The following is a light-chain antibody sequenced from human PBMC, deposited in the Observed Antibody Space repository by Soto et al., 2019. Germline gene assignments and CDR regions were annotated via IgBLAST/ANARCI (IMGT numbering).Light chain of an antibody. CDR3: VQGTHWPPFT. CDR2: QVS. Sequence: VVMTQSPLSLPVTLGQPASISCKSSQTFVYRDGNTYLNWFQQRPGQSPRRLIYQVSPRDSGVPDRFSGSGSGTNFTLKISRVEAEDVGVYYCVQGTHWPPFTFGQGTKLEIK. V-gene: IGKV2-30*01. CDR1: QTFVYRDGNTY. J-gene: IGKJ2*01.